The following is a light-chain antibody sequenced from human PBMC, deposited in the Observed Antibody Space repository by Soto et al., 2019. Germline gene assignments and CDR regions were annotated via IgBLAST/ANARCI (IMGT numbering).Light chain of an antibody. J-gene: IGLJ2*01. CDR3: SSYTSSSTRVV. V-gene: IGLV2-14*01. CDR2: EVS. Sequence: QSALTQPASVSGSPGQSITISCTGTSSDVGGYNYVSWYQQHPGKAPKLMIYEVSNRPSGVSNRFSGSKSGNTASLTISGPQVEEEADYSCSSYTSSSTRVVFGGGTK. CDR1: SSDVGGYNY.